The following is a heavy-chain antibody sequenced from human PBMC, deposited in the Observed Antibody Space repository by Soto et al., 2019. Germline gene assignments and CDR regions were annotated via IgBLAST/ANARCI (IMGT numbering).Heavy chain of an antibody. CDR3: ARSGGWFDP. V-gene: IGHV1-18*01. CDR1: GYTFTIFA. CDR2: ISGYNGNT. Sequence: QVQLVQSGAEVKTPGASVKVSCKTSGYTFTIFAINWVRQAPGQGLEWMVWISGYNGNTDYAQKFQGRVTLTTDTSTSTAYMELRSLRSDDTAVYYCARSGGWFDPWGQGTLVTVSS. J-gene: IGHJ5*02.